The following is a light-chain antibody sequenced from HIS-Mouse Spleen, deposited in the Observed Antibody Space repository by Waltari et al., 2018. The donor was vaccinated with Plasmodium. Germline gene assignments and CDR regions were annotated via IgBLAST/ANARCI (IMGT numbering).Light chain of an antibody. V-gene: IGLV3-1*01. J-gene: IGLJ2*01. CDR2: QDS. CDR1: KLGDKY. CDR3: QAWDSSTVV. Sequence: SYELTQPPSVSVSPGQTASITCSGDKLGDKYACWYQQKPGQSPLLVIYQDSKRPSGLPERFSGSNSGNTATLTISGTQAMDEADYYCQAWDSSTVVFGGGTKLTVL.